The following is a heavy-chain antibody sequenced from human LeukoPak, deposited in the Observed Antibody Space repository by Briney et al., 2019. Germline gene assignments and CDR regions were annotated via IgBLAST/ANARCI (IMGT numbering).Heavy chain of an antibody. CDR3: ARPGLSDAFDI. J-gene: IGHJ3*02. CDR2: IYYSGST. Sequence: PSETLSLTCTVSGGSISSYYWNWIRQPPGKGLEWIGYIYYSGSTQYNPSLKSRVAISLDTSKNQFSLKLSSVTAADTAVYYCARPGLSDAFDIWGQGTMVTVSS. V-gene: IGHV4-59*01. D-gene: IGHD2-8*02. CDR1: GGSISSYY.